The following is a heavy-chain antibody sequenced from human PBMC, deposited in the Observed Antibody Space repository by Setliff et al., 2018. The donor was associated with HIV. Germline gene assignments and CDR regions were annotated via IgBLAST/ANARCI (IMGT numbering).Heavy chain of an antibody. D-gene: IGHD4-17*01. Sequence: GGSLRLSCAASGFTVSSNYMSWVRQAPGKGLEWVSSMSRNTYYADSVKGRFTISRDNAENILYLQMNSLRAEDTAVYYCARVIDHGARWFFDYWGQGTPVTVSS. CDR1: GFTVSSNY. CDR3: ARVIDHGARWFFDY. V-gene: IGHV3-53*01. J-gene: IGHJ4*02. CDR2: MSRNT.